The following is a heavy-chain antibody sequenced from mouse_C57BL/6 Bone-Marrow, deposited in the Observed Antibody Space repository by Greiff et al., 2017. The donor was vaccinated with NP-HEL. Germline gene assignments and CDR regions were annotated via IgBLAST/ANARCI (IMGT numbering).Heavy chain of an antibody. J-gene: IGHJ2*01. CDR3: TREVYYGSRYFDY. CDR1: GYTFTDYE. V-gene: IGHV1-15*01. CDR2: IDPETGGT. D-gene: IGHD1-1*01. Sequence: VKLQQSGAELVRPGASVTLSCKASGYTFTDYEMHWVKQTPVHGLEWIGAIDPETGGTAYNQKFKGKAILTADKSSSTAYMELRSLTSEDSAVYYCTREVYYGSRYFDYWGQGTTLTVSS.